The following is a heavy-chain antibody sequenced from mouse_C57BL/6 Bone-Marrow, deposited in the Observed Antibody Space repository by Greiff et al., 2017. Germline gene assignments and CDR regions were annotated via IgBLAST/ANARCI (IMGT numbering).Heavy chain of an antibody. D-gene: IGHD1-1*01. CDR3: ARSGYDGSNSSYCAMDY. CDR2: INPSNGGT. J-gene: IGHJ4*01. CDR1: GYTFTSYW. Sequence: QVQLQQPGTELVKPGASVKLSCKASGYTFTSYWMHWVKQRPGQGLEWIGNINPSNGGTNYNEKFKSKATLTVDKSSSTAYMQLSSLTSEDSAVYYCARSGYDGSNSSYCAMDYWGQGTSVTVSS. V-gene: IGHV1-53*01.